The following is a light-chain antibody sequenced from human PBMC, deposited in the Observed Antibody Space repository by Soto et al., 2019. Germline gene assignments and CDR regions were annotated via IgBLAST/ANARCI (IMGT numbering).Light chain of an antibody. V-gene: IGKV1-5*03. CDR1: QSISSY. CDR3: QQYNSYSRT. CDR2: KAS. Sequence: DLQMTQSPSSLSASVGDRVTITCRASQSISSYLNWYQQKPGKAPKLLIHKASSLQSGVPSRFSGSGSGTEFTLTISSLQPDDFATYYCQQYNSYSRTFGQGTKVDIK. J-gene: IGKJ1*01.